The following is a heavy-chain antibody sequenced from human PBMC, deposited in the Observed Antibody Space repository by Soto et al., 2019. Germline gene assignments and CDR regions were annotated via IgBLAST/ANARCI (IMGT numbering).Heavy chain of an antibody. D-gene: IGHD2-8*01. CDR3: AGQPNDQEDYYNGMEV. V-gene: IGHV1-69*06. Sequence: SVKVSCKASGGAFIRYGISWVRQAPGQGLEWMGGIIPIFGSPNYAQRFKGRVTVSADISTNTAYMTLSSLKSEDTAVYYCAGQPNDQEDYYNGMEVWGQGTPVTVSS. CDR1: GGAFIRYG. CDR2: IIPIFGSP. J-gene: IGHJ6*02.